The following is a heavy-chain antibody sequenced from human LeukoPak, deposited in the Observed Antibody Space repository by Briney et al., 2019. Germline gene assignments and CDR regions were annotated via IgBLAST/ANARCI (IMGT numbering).Heavy chain of an antibody. V-gene: IGHV3-23*01. Sequence: TGGSLRLSCAASGFTFSSYGISWVRQAPGKGLEWVSGVSGTGSNTYYLDSVKGRFTISRDNSKNTVYLQMNSLRAEDTAVYYCARDRGGSYYYYYYMDVWGKGTTVTVSS. J-gene: IGHJ6*03. D-gene: IGHD1-26*01. CDR3: ARDRGGSYYYYYYMDV. CDR2: VSGTGSNT. CDR1: GFTFSSYG.